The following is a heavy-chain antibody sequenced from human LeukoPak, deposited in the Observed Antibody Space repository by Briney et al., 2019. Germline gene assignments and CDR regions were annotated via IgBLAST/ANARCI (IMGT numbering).Heavy chain of an antibody. D-gene: IGHD3-3*01. CDR1: GYTLTELS. V-gene: IGHV1-24*01. CDR3: ATGAIFRYYYGMDA. J-gene: IGHJ6*02. Sequence: ASVKVSCKVSGYTLTELSMHWVRQAPGKGLAWMGGFDPEDGETIYAQKFQGRVTMTEDTSTDTAYMELSSLRSEDTAVYYCATGAIFRYYYGMDAWGQGTTVTVSS. CDR2: FDPEDGET.